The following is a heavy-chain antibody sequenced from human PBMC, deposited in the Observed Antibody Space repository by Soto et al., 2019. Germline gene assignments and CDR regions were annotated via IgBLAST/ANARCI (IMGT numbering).Heavy chain of an antibody. Sequence: DVQLVESGGGLVQPGRSLRLSCAASGFTFDDYAMHWVRQAPGKGLEWVSGISWNSGSIGYADSVKGRFTISRDNAKNSLYLQMNSLRAEDTALYYCAKAIGERSGWQKLAFDIWGQGTMVTVSS. CDR3: AKAIGERSGWQKLAFDI. V-gene: IGHV3-9*01. CDR1: GFTFDDYA. J-gene: IGHJ3*02. D-gene: IGHD6-19*01. CDR2: ISWNSGSI.